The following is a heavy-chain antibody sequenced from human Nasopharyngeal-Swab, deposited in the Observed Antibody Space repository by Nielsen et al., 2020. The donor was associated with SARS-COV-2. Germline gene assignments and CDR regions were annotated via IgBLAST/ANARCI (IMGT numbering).Heavy chain of an antibody. V-gene: IGHV4-39*07. D-gene: IGHD3-10*01. CDR2: IYYSGST. Sequence: WIRQPPGKGLEWIGSIYYSGSTYYNPSLKRRVTISVDTSKNQFSLKLSSVTAADTAVYYCARWAPYGSGSYGQDYWGQGTLVTVSS. J-gene: IGHJ4*02. CDR3: ARWAPYGSGSYGQDY.